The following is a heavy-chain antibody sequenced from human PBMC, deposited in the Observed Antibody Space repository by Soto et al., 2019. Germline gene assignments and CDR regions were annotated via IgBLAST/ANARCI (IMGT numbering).Heavy chain of an antibody. Sequence: ASETLSLACPVSGGSISSSSYYWGWIRQPPGKGLEWIGSICYSGSTYYNPSLKSRVTISVDTSKNQFSLKLSSVTAADTAVYYCARGRIGIVVVPDNWFDPWGQGTLVTVSS. J-gene: IGHJ5*02. CDR3: ARGRIGIVVVPDNWFDP. CDR1: GGSISSSSYY. D-gene: IGHD2-2*01. CDR2: ICYSGST. V-gene: IGHV4-39*01.